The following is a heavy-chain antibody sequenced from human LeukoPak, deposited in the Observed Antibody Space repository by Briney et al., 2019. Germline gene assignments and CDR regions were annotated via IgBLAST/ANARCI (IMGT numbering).Heavy chain of an antibody. D-gene: IGHD3-22*01. J-gene: IGHJ4*02. Sequence: PSETLSLTCTVSGGSISSYYWSWIRQPPGKGLEWIGYIYYSGSTNYNPSLKSRATISVDTSKNQFSLKLSSVTAADTAVYYCARTYDSSGYADYWGQGTLVTVSS. CDR2: IYYSGST. CDR3: ARTYDSSGYADY. V-gene: IGHV4-59*01. CDR1: GGSISSYY.